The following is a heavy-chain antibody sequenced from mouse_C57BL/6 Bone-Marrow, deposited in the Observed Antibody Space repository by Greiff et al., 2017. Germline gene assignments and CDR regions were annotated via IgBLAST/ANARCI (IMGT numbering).Heavy chain of an antibody. D-gene: IGHD1-1*01. V-gene: IGHV1-80*01. CDR2: IYPGDGDT. J-gene: IGHJ3*01. CDR1: GYAFSSYW. Sequence: VQLQQSGAELVKPGASVKISCKASGYAFSSYWMNWVKQRPGKGLEWIGQIYPGDGDTNYNQKFKGKSTLTVDKSSSTAYMQLSSLTSEDSAVYYCARRVYYYGSSYVAWFAYWGQGTLVTVSA. CDR3: ARRVYYYGSSYVAWFAY.